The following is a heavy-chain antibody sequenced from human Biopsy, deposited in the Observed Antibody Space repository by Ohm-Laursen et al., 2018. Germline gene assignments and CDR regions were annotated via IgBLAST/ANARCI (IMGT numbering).Heavy chain of an antibody. CDR1: GYSVTNDYY. D-gene: IGHD5-12*01. Sequence: SDTLSLTCAVSGYSVTNDYYWGWIRQPPGKGLEWIGNIYYDGITYYNPSLKSRVAMSVDTSKNQSSLRLTSVTAADTAVYYCARVAGGYAYYYGMDVWGQGTTVIVSS. V-gene: IGHV4-38-2*01. CDR2: IYYDGIT. CDR3: ARVAGGYAYYYGMDV. J-gene: IGHJ6*02.